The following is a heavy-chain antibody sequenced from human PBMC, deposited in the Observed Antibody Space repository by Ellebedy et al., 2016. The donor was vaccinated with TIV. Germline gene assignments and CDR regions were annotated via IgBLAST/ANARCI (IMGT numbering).Heavy chain of an antibody. CDR3: ARGGPGGDNWFFGL. CDR2: SGPAGDT. Sequence: GESLKISCAASGFSLTGSDLHWVRRPTGKGLEWVSASGPAGDTYYPDSVRGRFTISRESAKNSFYLQMNSLTAGDTAVYYCARGGPGGDNWFFGLWGRGTQVTVSS. D-gene: IGHD3-10*01. J-gene: IGHJ2*01. V-gene: IGHV3-13*01. CDR1: GFSLTGSD.